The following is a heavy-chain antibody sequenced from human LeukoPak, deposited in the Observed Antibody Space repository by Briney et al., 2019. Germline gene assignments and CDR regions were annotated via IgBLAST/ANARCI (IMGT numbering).Heavy chain of an antibody. V-gene: IGHV3-74*03. J-gene: IGHJ4*02. CDR2: ITSDGSST. CDR3: VRDNYGVDY. CDR1: GFTFSTYW. Sequence: GGPLRLSCAASGFTFSTYWMQWVRQAPGKGLVWVSHITSDGSSTTYADSVRGRFTTSRDNAKNTLYLQMNSLRVEDTAMYYCVRDNYGVDYWGQGTLVTVSS. D-gene: IGHD3-16*01.